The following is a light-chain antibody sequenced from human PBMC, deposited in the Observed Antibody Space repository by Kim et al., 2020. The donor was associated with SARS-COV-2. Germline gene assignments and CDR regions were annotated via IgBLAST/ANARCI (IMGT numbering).Light chain of an antibody. CDR1: QSISSW. CDR2: DAS. J-gene: IGKJ1*01. V-gene: IGKV1-5*01. CDR3: QKYNSALRT. Sequence: DIQMTQSPSTLSASVGDRVTITCRASQSISSWLAWYQQKPGKAPKLLIYDASSLESGVPSRFSGSGSGTEFTLTISSLRPDDFATYYCQKYNSALRTFGQGTKVDIK.